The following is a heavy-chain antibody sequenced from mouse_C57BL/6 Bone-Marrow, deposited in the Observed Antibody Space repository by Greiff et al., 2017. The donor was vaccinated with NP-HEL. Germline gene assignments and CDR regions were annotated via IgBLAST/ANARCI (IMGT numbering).Heavy chain of an antibody. CDR1: GYTFTDYY. Sequence: VQLQQSGPELVKPGASVKISCKASGYTFTDYYMNWVKQSHGKSLEWIGDINPNNGGTSYNQKFKGKATLTVDKSSSTAYMELRSLTSEDSAVYYCARGGSSLNWYFDVWGTGTTVTVSS. V-gene: IGHV1-26*01. CDR2: INPNNGGT. CDR3: ARGGSSLNWYFDV. J-gene: IGHJ1*03. D-gene: IGHD1-3*01.